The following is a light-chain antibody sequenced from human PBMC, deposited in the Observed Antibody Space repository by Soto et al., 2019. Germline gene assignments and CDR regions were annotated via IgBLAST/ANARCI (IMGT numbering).Light chain of an antibody. V-gene: IGKV4-1*01. J-gene: IGKJ2*01. CDR2: WAS. Sequence: DIVMTQSPDFLGVSLGERATINCKSSQSLLHTSNKMSNLTWYQQKPGHPPKLLIYWASTRASGVPDRFSGSGSGTDFTLTISRLEPEDFAVYYCQQYGSSRYTFGQGTKLEIK. CDR3: QQYGSSRYT. CDR1: QSLLHTSNKMSN.